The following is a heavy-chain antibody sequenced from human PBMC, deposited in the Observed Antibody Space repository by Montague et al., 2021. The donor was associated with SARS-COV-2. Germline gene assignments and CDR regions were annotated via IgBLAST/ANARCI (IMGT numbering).Heavy chain of an antibody. CDR1: GGSISRSSYY. CDR2: IHYSGTT. Sequence: SETLSLTCSVSGGSISRSSYYWDWIRQPPGKGLEWIGSIHYSGTTYYNPSLESRVTISVDTSNNQFSVKLTSVTAADTAVYFCARRASGWLDAFDIWGRGTLVTVSS. CDR3: ARRASGWLDAFDI. J-gene: IGHJ3*02. D-gene: IGHD6-19*01. V-gene: IGHV4-39*01.